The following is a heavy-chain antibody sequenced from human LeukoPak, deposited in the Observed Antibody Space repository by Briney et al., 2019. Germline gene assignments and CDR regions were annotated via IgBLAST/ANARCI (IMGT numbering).Heavy chain of an antibody. Sequence: PPETLSLTCTVSGGSISSSSYYWGWIRQPPGKGLEWIGSIYYTGSTYHNPSLKSRVTISVDTSKNKFSLKLTSVTAADTALYYCARTGGSFYFYYYVDVWGKGTTVTVSS. V-gene: IGHV4-39*07. D-gene: IGHD1-26*01. CDR2: IYYTGST. CDR3: ARTGGSFYFYYYVDV. J-gene: IGHJ6*03. CDR1: GGSISSSSYY.